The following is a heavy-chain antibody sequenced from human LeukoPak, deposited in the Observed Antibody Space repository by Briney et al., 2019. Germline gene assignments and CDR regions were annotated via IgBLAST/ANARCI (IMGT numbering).Heavy chain of an antibody. V-gene: IGHV3-23*01. CDR3: AKAFERDSSGYYYYDY. D-gene: IGHD3-22*01. J-gene: IGHJ4*02. CDR1: GFTFSSYA. Sequence: GGSLRVSCAASGFTFSSYAMSWVRQAPGKGLEWVSAISGSGGSTYYADSVKGRFTISRDNSKNTLYLQMNGLRAEDTAVYYCAKAFERDSSGYYYYDYWGQGTLVTVSS. CDR2: ISGSGGST.